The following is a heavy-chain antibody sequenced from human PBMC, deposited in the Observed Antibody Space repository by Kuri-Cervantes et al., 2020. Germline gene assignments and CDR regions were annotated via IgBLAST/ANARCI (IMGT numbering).Heavy chain of an antibody. D-gene: IGHD3-10*01. J-gene: IGHJ4*02. CDR3: ANDPWLMGFGEDLDY. Sequence: GESLKISCAASGFTFSSYAMSWVRQAPGKGPEWVSAISGSGGSTYYADSVKGRFTISRDNSKNTLYLQMNSLRAEDTAVYYCANDPWLMGFGEDLDYWGQGTLVTVSS. CDR1: GFTFSSYA. V-gene: IGHV3-23*01. CDR2: ISGSGGST.